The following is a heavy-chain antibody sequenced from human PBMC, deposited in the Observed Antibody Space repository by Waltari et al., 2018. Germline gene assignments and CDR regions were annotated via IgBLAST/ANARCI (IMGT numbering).Heavy chain of an antibody. J-gene: IGHJ5*02. V-gene: IGHV4-38-2*01. CDR3: ARQGLTIHWFDP. CDR2: IYHSGIT. D-gene: IGHD2-21*01. Sequence: QVQLQESGPGLVKPSETLSLTCAVSGYSISSGYYWGWIRQPPGKGLEWIGSIYHSGITYYNPSLKSRVTISVDTSKNQFSLKLSSVTAADTAVYYCARQGLTIHWFDPWGQGTLVTVSS. CDR1: GYSISSGYY.